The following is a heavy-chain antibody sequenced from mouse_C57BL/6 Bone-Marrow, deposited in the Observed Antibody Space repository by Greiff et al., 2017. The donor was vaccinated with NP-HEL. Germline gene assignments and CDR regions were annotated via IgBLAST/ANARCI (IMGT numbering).Heavy chain of an antibody. CDR1: GFTFSDYG. CDR3: ARGYYGSPHY. D-gene: IGHD1-1*01. Sequence: EVKLMESGGGLVKPGGSLKLSCAASGFTFSDYGMHWVRQAPEKGLEWVAYISSGSSTIYYADTVKGRFTISRDNAKNTRFLQMTSLRSEDTAMYYCARGYYGSPHYWGQGTTLTVSS. CDR2: ISSGSSTI. V-gene: IGHV5-17*01. J-gene: IGHJ2*01.